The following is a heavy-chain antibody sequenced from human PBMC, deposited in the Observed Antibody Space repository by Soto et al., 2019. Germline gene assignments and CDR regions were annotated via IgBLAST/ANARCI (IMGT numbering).Heavy chain of an antibody. CDR2: ISGGGGST. V-gene: IGHV3-23*01. Sequence: PGGSLRLSCAASGFSFSIYAMNWVRQAPGKGLEWVSGISGGGGSTYHADSVKGRFTISRDNSKNSLYLQMNSLRAEDTAVYYCARDITTIVVLITPDAFDIWGQGTMVTVSS. J-gene: IGHJ3*02. CDR1: GFSFSIYA. CDR3: ARDITTIVVLITPDAFDI. D-gene: IGHD3-22*01.